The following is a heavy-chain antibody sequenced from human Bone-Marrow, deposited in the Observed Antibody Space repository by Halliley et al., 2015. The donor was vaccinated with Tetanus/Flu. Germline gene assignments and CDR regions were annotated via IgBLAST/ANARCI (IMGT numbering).Heavy chain of an antibody. Sequence: KGLEWIGNVYYSGRTNYDPSLKSRVPMSLDTSKNQCSLKLTSVTAADTAIYFCAGGRGWLIDYWGQGMLVTVSS. J-gene: IGHJ4*02. CDR3: AGGRGWLIDY. D-gene: IGHD5-12*01. V-gene: IGHV4-59*01. CDR2: VYYSGRT.